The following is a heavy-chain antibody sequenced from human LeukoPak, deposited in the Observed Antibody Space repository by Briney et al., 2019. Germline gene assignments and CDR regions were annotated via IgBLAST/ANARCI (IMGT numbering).Heavy chain of an antibody. J-gene: IGHJ4*02. CDR2: IYSGGST. D-gene: IGHD5-24*01. Sequence: GGSLRLSCAASGFTVSSNYMSWVRQAPGKGLEWVSVIYSGGSTYYADSVKGRFTISRDNAKNSLYLQMNSLRAEDTAVYYCAKVIREVDMSHDYWGQGALVTVSS. CDR1: GFTVSSNY. CDR3: AKVIREVDMSHDY. V-gene: IGHV3-53*01.